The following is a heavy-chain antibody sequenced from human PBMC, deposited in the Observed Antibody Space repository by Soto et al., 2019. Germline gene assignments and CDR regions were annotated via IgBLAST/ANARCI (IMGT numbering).Heavy chain of an antibody. Sequence: PGGSLRPSCAAAALIFSIYGVRCVRHAPSKGLQWVAVTSFDGRNNYYAESVRGPSIISTDNLKEPLCLGINSLRAKDTDLYFCVKDCWGSSGWPGASDWWGQGRMVTV. CDR1: ALIFSIYG. CDR3: VKDCWGSSGWPGASDW. J-gene: IGHJ3*01. CDR2: TSFDGRNN. D-gene: IGHD6-19*01. V-gene: IGHV3-30*18.